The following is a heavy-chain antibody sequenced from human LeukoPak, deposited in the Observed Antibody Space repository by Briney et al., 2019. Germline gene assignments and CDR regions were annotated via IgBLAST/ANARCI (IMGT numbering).Heavy chain of an antibody. CDR3: ARELLPGGFADY. D-gene: IGHD3-22*01. J-gene: IGHJ4*02. Sequence: GSSVKVSCKASGGTFSSSAISWVRQAPGQGLEWMGGIIPILHTSTYARKFQGRLTITADESTNTAYMELSSLRSDDTAIYYCARELLPGGFADYWGQGTLVTVSS. V-gene: IGHV1-69*01. CDR1: GGTFSSSA. CDR2: IIPILHTS.